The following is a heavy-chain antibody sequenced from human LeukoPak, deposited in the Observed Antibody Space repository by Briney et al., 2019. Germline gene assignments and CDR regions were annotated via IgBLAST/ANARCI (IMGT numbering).Heavy chain of an antibody. Sequence: GRSLRLSCAASGFTFSSYAMHWVRQAPGKGLEWVAVISYDGSNKYYADSVKSRFTISRDNSKNTLYLQMNSLRAEDTAVYYCARPHVDTALPNYWGQGTLVTVSS. CDR3: ARPHVDTALPNY. CDR1: GFTFSSYA. J-gene: IGHJ4*02. V-gene: IGHV3-30-3*01. CDR2: ISYDGSNK. D-gene: IGHD5-18*01.